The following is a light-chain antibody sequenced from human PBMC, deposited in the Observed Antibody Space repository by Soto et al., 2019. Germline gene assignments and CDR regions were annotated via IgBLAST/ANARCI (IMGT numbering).Light chain of an antibody. CDR1: SSDVGTYNL. CDR3: CSYATGSTYI. Sequence: QSALTKPASVSGSPGQSITISCTGTSSDVGTYNLVSWYQQHPGEAPKLIIYEGNQRPSGVSNRFSGSRSGNTASLTISGLQAEDEADYFCCSYATGSTYIFGTGTKVTVL. V-gene: IGLV2-23*01. CDR2: EGN. J-gene: IGLJ1*01.